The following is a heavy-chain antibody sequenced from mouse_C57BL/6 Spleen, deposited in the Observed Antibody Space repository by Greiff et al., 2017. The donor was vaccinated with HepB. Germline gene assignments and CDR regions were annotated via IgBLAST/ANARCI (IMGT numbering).Heavy chain of an antibody. CDR2: IDPNSGGT. J-gene: IGHJ3*01. CDR3: ARGDDGYYVFAY. D-gene: IGHD2-3*01. Sequence: VPLKQPGAELVKPGASVKLSCKASGYTFPSYWLHWVKPRPGRGLEWIGRIDPNSGGTKYNEKFKSKATLTVDKPSSTAYMQLSSLTSEDSAVYYCARGDDGYYVFAYWGQGTLVTVSA. CDR1: GYTFPSYW. V-gene: IGHV1-72*01.